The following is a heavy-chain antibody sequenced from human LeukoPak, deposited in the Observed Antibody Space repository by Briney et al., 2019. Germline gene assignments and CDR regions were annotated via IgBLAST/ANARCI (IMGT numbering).Heavy chain of an antibody. D-gene: IGHD3-22*01. CDR2: IYHSGST. J-gene: IGHJ4*02. CDR1: GGSISSGGYS. CDR3: ARGSYYYDSSGYFDY. Sequence: SQTLSLTCAVSGGSISSGGYSWSWIRQPPGKGLEWIGYIYHSGSTYYNPSLKSRVTISVDRSKNQFSLKLGSVTAADTAVYYCARGSYYYDSSGYFDYWGQGTLVTVSS. V-gene: IGHV4-30-2*01.